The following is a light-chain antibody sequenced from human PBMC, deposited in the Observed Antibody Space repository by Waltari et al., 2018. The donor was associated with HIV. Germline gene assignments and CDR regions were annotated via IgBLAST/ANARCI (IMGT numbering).Light chain of an antibody. Sequence: EIVMTQSPATMSASPGERATVACRASQSVSSYLALYQQKPGQAPRLLIYGASTRVTCVPARFSGSGSGTEFTLTISSLQSEYFSVYYCQQYNKWPRGTFGGGTKVEVK. V-gene: IGKV3-15*01. CDR2: GAS. CDR1: QSVSSY. J-gene: IGKJ4*01. CDR3: QQYNKWPRGT.